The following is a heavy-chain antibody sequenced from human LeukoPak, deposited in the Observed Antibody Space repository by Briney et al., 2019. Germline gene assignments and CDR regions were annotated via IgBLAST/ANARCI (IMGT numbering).Heavy chain of an antibody. J-gene: IGHJ6*03. CDR2: INPSGGRT. V-gene: IGHV1-46*01. CDR3: ARDFTPLHYSDFWSGPSYYYYYMDV. D-gene: IGHD3-3*01. CDR1: GYTFTSYY. Sequence: GASVKVSCKASGYTFTSYYMHWVRQAPGQGLEWMGIINPSGGRTSYAQKFQGRVTMTRDMSTSTVYMELSSLRSEDTAVYYCARDFTPLHYSDFWSGPSYYYYYMDVWGKGTTVTVCS.